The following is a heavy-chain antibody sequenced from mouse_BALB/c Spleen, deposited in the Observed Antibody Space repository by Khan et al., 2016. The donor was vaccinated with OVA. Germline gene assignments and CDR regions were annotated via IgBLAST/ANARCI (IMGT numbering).Heavy chain of an antibody. CDR3: ARSTYRYAFAY. V-gene: IGHV3-8*02. CDR2: MIYTGYT. Sequence: EVQLKESGPSLVKPSQTLSLTCSVTGDSITSGYWSWIRQFPGNKLEYMGYMIYTGYTDYNPSLKSRLAITRHTSKNQSYLQLISVTTEDTATYYCARSTYRYAFAYWGQGTLVTVSA. CDR1: GDSITSGY. J-gene: IGHJ3*01. D-gene: IGHD2-14*01.